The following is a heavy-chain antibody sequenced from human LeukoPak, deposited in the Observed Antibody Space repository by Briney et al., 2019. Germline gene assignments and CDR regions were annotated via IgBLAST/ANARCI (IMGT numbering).Heavy chain of an antibody. CDR3: AKSPTGYVPDR. J-gene: IGHJ5*02. V-gene: IGHV3-23*01. D-gene: IGHD7-27*01. Sequence: GGSLRLSCAASGFTFSTFAMSWVRQAPGKGLEWVSVISDSGGGTYYADSVKGRFTISRDNSKTTLYLQMNSLRAEDTAVYYCAKSPTGYVPDRWGQGTLVTVSP. CDR2: ISDSGGGT. CDR1: GFTFSTFA.